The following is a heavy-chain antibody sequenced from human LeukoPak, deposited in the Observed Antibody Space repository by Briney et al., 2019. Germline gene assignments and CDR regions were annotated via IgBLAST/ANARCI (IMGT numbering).Heavy chain of an antibody. Sequence: GESLQVSCKASGFTFTSYDINWVRQASGQGLEWMGWMNPNNGNTGYAQKFQGRVIMTRDTSISTAYMELRDLRSEDTAVYYCVRDGEGVAISVNYWFDPWGQGTLVTVSS. CDR2: MNPNNGNT. CDR1: GFTFTSYD. CDR3: VRDGEGVAISVNYWFDP. V-gene: IGHV1-8*01. D-gene: IGHD2-2*02. J-gene: IGHJ5*02.